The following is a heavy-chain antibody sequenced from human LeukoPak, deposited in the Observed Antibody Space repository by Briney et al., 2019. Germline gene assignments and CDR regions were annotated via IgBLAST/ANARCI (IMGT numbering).Heavy chain of an antibody. Sequence: PSETLSLTCAVYGGSFSGYYWSWIRQPPGKGLEWIGEINHSGSTNYNPSLKSRVTISVDTSKNQFSLELSSVTAADTAVYYCAISRFSSGWYRRDYWGQGTLVTVSS. V-gene: IGHV4-34*01. D-gene: IGHD6-19*01. CDR2: INHSGST. J-gene: IGHJ4*02. CDR1: GGSFSGYY. CDR3: AISRFSSGWYRRDY.